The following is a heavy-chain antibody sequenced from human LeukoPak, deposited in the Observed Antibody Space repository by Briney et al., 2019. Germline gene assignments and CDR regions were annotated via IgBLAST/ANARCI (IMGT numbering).Heavy chain of an antibody. CDR1: GFTFDDYA. D-gene: IGHD5-12*01. V-gene: IGHV3-43*02. CDR2: ISGDGGST. J-gene: IGHJ6*02. Sequence: GGSLRLSCAASGFTFDDYAMHWVRQAPGKGLEWVSLISGDGGSTYYADSVKGRFTISRDNSKNSLYLQMNSLRTEDTALYYCAKDSGSARRYYYYGMDVWGQGTTVTVSS. CDR3: AKDSGSARRYYYYGMDV.